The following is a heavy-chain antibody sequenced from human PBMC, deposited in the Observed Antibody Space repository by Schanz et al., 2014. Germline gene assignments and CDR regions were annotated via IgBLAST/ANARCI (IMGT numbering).Heavy chain of an antibody. CDR3: ARDRRNADLDY. D-gene: IGHD1-1*01. V-gene: IGHV3-64*01. Sequence: EVQLVESGGGLVQPGGSLRLSCTASGFTFSDYWMSWVRQAPGKGLEYVSSISSKGDMTFYGNSVKGRFTISRDNAKNSLYLEMNSLRAEDTALYYCARDRRNADLDYWGQGTLVTVSS. J-gene: IGHJ4*02. CDR1: GFTFSDYW. CDR2: ISSKGDMT.